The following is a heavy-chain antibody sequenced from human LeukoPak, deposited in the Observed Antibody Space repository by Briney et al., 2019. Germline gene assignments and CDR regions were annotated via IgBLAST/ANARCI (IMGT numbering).Heavy chain of an antibody. CDR2: ISSSGSTI. Sequence: GGSLRLSCAASGFTFSSYEMNWVRQAPGKGLEWVSYISSSGSTIYYADSVKGRFTISRDNAKNSLYLQMNSLRAEDTAVYYCASRITIFGVVTEYWGQGTLVTVSS. V-gene: IGHV3-48*03. CDR3: ASRITIFGVVTEY. CDR1: GFTFSSYE. J-gene: IGHJ4*02. D-gene: IGHD3-3*01.